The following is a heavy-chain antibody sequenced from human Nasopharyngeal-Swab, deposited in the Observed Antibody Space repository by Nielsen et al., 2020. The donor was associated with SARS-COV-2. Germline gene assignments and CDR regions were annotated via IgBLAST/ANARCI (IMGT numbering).Heavy chain of an antibody. CDR2: VTWNSGSK. CDR3: AKVAYGFGYYLDY. D-gene: IGHD2-21*02. Sequence: GGSLRPSCAASGFPFDDYAIHWVRQAPGKGLEWASSVTWNSGSKDYADSVKGRFTISRDNAKNSVYLQMNSLRPEDTALYYCAKVAYGFGYYLDYWGQGTLVTVSS. J-gene: IGHJ4*02. CDR1: GFPFDDYA. V-gene: IGHV3-9*01.